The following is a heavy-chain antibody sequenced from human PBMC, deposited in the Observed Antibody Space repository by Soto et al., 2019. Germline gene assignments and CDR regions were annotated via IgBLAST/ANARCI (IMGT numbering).Heavy chain of an antibody. CDR2: ISYDGSNK. J-gene: IGHJ6*03. Sequence: GGSLRLSCAASGFTFSSYGMHWVRQAPGKGLEWVAVISYDGSNKYYADSVKGRFTISRENSKNTLYLQMNSLRAEDTAVYYCAKDPGGSGSYYKTHYYYYMDVWGKGTTVTVSS. V-gene: IGHV3-30*18. D-gene: IGHD3-10*01. CDR1: GFTFSSYG. CDR3: AKDPGGSGSYYKTHYYYYMDV.